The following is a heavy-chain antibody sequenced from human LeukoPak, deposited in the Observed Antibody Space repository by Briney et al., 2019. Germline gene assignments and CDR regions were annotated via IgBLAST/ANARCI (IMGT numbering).Heavy chain of an antibody. Sequence: GGSLRLSYAASGVTFSSYGMHWVRQAPGMGLEWVAFRRYDGSNKYIAASVKGRFTISRGNSKNTLYLQMNSLRAEDTAVYYCAKLVGVLGDYGPTSDQNYYYYYYYMDVWGKGTTVTISS. CDR2: RRYDGSNK. CDR3: AKLVGVLGDYGPTSDQNYYYYYYYMDV. CDR1: GVTFSSYG. J-gene: IGHJ6*03. V-gene: IGHV3-30*02. D-gene: IGHD4-17*01.